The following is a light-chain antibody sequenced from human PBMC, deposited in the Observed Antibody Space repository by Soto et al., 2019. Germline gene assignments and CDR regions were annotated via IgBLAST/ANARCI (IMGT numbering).Light chain of an antibody. CDR3: SSFAGAGNPVL. J-gene: IGLJ2*01. V-gene: IGLV2-8*01. Sequence: QSALTQPPSASGSLGQSVTISCTGTSSDVGGYNYVSWHQQHPGKAPKVMIYEVTKRPPGVPDRFSGSKSGNTASLTFSGPQAEDEDDYDCSSFAGAGNPVLLGVGTKLTVL. CDR1: SSDVGGYNY. CDR2: EVT.